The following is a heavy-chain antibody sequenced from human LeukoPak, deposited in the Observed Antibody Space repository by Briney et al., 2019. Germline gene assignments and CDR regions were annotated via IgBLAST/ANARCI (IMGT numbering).Heavy chain of an antibody. CDR2: MNPNSGNT. V-gene: IGHV1-8*01. Sequence: GASVKVSCKASGYTFASYDINWVRQATGQGLEWMGWMNPNSGNTGYAQKFQGRVTMTRNTSISTAYMELSSLRSEDTAMYYCARVAYYDSSGYLTHRHNWFDPWGQGTLVTVSS. CDR3: ARVAYYDSSGYLTHRHNWFDP. CDR1: GYTFASYD. J-gene: IGHJ5*02. D-gene: IGHD3-22*01.